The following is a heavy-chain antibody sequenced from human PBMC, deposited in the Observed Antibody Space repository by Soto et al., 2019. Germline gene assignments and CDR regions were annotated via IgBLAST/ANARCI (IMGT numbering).Heavy chain of an antibody. CDR2: INPSGGST. CDR1: GYTFTTYY. V-gene: IGHV1-46*01. D-gene: IGHD1-26*01. CDR3: ARDTVEWEPPVGAFDI. J-gene: IGHJ3*02. Sequence: ASVKVSCKASGYTFTTYYMHWVRQAPGQGLEWMGIINPSGGSTSYAQKFQGRVAMTRDTSTSTVYMELSSLRSEDTAVYYCARDTVEWEPPVGAFDIWGQGTMVTVSS.